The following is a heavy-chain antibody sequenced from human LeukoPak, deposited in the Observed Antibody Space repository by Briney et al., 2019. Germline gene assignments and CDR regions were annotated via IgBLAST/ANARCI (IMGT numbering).Heavy chain of an antibody. J-gene: IGHJ4*02. Sequence: ASVKVSCKASGYTFTSYGISWVRQAPGQGLEWMGWISAYNGNTNYAQKLQGRVTMTTDTSTSTAYMELRSLRSEDTAVYYCAREPRTYYDILTGYHPFDYWGQGTLVTVSS. CDR2: ISAYNGNT. CDR1: GYTFTSYG. V-gene: IGHV1-18*01. CDR3: AREPRTYYDILTGYHPFDY. D-gene: IGHD3-9*01.